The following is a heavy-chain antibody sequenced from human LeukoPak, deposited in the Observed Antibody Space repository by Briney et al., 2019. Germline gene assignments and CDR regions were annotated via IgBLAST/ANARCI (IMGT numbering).Heavy chain of an antibody. Sequence: GGSLRLSCAVSGFSFSDHNMNWVRQAPGKGLEWVASISSRSNYIYYADSLKGRVTVSRDNARNSLFLQMTSLRAEDTAVYYCARDYLGLGESGFDYWGQGTQVIVSS. D-gene: IGHD3-10*01. CDR3: ARDYLGLGESGFDY. CDR1: GFSFSDHN. CDR2: ISSRSNYI. V-gene: IGHV3-21*01. J-gene: IGHJ4*02.